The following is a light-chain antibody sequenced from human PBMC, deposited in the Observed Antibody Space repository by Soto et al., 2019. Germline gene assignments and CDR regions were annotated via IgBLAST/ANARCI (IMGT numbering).Light chain of an antibody. CDR2: DVS. CDR1: SSDVGGYNY. Sequence: QSALPQPSSVSVAPGQSITISCPGTSSDVGGYNYVSWYQHHPGKAPKLMIFDVSNRPSGVSNRFSGSKSGNTASLTISGLQPEDEADYYCSSYTTSNTRQIVFGTGTKVTVL. J-gene: IGLJ1*01. CDR3: SSYTTSNTRQIV. V-gene: IGLV2-14*03.